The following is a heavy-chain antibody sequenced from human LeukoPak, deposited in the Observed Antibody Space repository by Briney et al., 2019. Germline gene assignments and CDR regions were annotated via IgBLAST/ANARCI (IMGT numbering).Heavy chain of an antibody. CDR2: INHSGST. CDR3: ARSFPYYDSSGYYYVGWRFDY. J-gene: IGHJ4*02. Sequence: PETLSLTCAVYGGSFSGYYWSWIRQPPGKGLEWIGEINHSGSTNYNPSLKSRVTISVDTSKNQFSLKLSSVTAADTAVYYCARSFPYYDSSGYYYVGWRFDYWGQGTLVTVSS. V-gene: IGHV4-34*01. D-gene: IGHD3-22*01. CDR1: GGSFSGYY.